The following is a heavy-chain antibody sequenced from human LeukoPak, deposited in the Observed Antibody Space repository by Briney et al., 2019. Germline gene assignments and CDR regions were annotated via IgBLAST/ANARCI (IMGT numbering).Heavy chain of an antibody. J-gene: IGHJ4*02. CDR3: ARGLYYYDSSGYRIDY. CDR2: IRYDGSNK. D-gene: IGHD3-22*01. Sequence: PGGSLRLSCAASGFTFSSYGMHWVRQAPGKGLEWVAFIRYDGSNKYYADSVKGRFTISRDNAKNSLYLQMNSLRAEDTAVYYCARGLYYYDSSGYRIDYWGQGTLVTVSS. V-gene: IGHV3-30*02. CDR1: GFTFSSYG.